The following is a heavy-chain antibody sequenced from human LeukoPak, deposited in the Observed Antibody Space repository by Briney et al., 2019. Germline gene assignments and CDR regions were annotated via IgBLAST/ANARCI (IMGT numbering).Heavy chain of an antibody. CDR2: VSGRDDST. Sequence: GGSLSLSCAASGFTFTNYAMYWVRQAPGKGLEWVSAVSGRDDSTYYADSVKGRFTISRDTSKNTLFLQMNSLRAEDTAVYYCAKWGDYDILTGYYDPDYWGQGTLVTVSS. J-gene: IGHJ4*02. D-gene: IGHD3-9*01. CDR1: GFTFTNYA. V-gene: IGHV3-23*01. CDR3: AKWGDYDILTGYYDPDY.